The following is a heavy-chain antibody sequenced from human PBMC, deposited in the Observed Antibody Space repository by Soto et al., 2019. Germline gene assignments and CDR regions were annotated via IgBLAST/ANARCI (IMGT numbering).Heavy chain of an antibody. Sequence: GASVKVSCKASGYTFTSYGISWVRQAPGQGLEWMGWISAYNGNTNYAQKLQGRVTMTTDTSTSTAYMELRSLRSDDTAVYYCARVLMITFGGVIIRYYFDYWGQGTLVTVSS. CDR2: ISAYNGNT. J-gene: IGHJ4*02. CDR3: ARVLMITFGGVIIRYYFDY. V-gene: IGHV1-18*01. CDR1: GYTFTSYG. D-gene: IGHD3-16*02.